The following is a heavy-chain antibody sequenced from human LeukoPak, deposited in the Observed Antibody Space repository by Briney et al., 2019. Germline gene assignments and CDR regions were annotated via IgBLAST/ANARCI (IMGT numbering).Heavy chain of an antibody. D-gene: IGHD5-12*01. V-gene: IGHV3-30*03. CDR3: ARGGRGHDFSPNYYYGLDV. CDR2: ISYDGSNK. CDR1: GFTFSNYG. J-gene: IGHJ6*02. Sequence: GGSLRLSCVASGFTFSNYGMHWVRQAPGKGLEWVAVISYDGSNKYYADSVKGRFTISRDNSKNTLYLQMNSLRAEDTAVYYCARGGRGHDFSPNYYYGLDVWGQGTTVTVSS.